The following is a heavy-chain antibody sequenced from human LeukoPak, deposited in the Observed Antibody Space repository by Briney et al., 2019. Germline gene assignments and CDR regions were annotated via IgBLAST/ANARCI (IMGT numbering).Heavy chain of an antibody. J-gene: IGHJ4*02. D-gene: IGHD1-14*01. Sequence: SQTLSLTCSVSGGSISSGDYYWSWIRQQPGRGLEWIGYVSYSGSTLYNPSLKGPLMISADTSKNQFSLKLTSVSVADTAVYYCASGPNRYYFDFWGQGTLVTASS. CDR2: VSYSGST. CDR3: ASGPNRYYFDF. V-gene: IGHV4-31*01. CDR1: GGSISSGDYY.